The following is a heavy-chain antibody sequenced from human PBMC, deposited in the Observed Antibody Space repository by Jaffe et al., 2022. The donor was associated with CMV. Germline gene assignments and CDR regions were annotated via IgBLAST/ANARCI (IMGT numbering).Heavy chain of an antibody. Sequence: QLQLQESGPGLVKPSETLSLTCTVSGGSISSSSYYWGWIRQPPGKGLEWIGSIYYSGSTYYNPSLKSRVTISVDTSKNQFSLKLSSVTAADTAVYYCARQEQWLGHRRYFDYWGQGTLVTVSS. CDR2: IYYSGST. J-gene: IGHJ4*02. CDR1: GGSISSSSYY. CDR3: ARQEQWLGHRRYFDY. D-gene: IGHD6-19*01. V-gene: IGHV4-39*01.